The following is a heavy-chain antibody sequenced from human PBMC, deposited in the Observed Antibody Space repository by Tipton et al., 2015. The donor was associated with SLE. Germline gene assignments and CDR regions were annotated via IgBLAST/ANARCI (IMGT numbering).Heavy chain of an antibody. CDR2: NNVGNGNT. D-gene: IGHD4-23*01. J-gene: IGHJ1*01. V-gene: IGHV1-3*01. CDR1: GYTFINYA. Sequence: QSGPEVKRPGASVKVSCKASGYTFINYALHWVRQAPGQRLEWLGWNNVGNGNTKYSQKVRDRVTISGDTSATTSYMELRGLRSEDTAVYYCTRDSTMTTVAIADFQHWGQGTLVTVSS. CDR3: TRDSTMTTVAIADFQH.